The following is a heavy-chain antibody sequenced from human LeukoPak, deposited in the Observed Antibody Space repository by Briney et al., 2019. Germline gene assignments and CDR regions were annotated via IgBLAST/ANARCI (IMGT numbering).Heavy chain of an antibody. CDR2: ISSSSSYI. CDR1: GFTFSSYS. J-gene: IGHJ6*03. V-gene: IGHV3-21*01. CDR3: AREGGSGWSYAYYYYYMDV. D-gene: IGHD6-19*01. Sequence: GGSLRLSCAASGFTFSSYSMNWVRQAPGKGLEWVSSISSSSSYIYYADSVKGRFTISRDNAKNSLYLQMNSLRAEDTAVYYCAREGGSGWSYAYYYYYMDVWGKGTTVTVSS.